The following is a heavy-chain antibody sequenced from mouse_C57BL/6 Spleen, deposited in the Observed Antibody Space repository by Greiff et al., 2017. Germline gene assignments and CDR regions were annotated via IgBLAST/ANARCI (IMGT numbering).Heavy chain of an antibody. CDR2: IWSGGST. D-gene: IGHD1-1*01. Sequence: VKVVESGPGLVQPSQSLSITCTVSGFSLTSYGVHWVRQSPGKGLEWLGVIWSGGSTDYNAAFISRLSISKDNSKSQVFFKMNSLQADDTAIYYCARLIVATRDAMDYWGQGTSVTVSS. CDR1: GFSLTSYG. V-gene: IGHV2-2*01. J-gene: IGHJ4*01. CDR3: ARLIVATRDAMDY.